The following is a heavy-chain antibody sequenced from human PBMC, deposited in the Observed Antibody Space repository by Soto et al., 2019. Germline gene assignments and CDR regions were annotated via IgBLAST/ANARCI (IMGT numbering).Heavy chain of an antibody. CDR3: AREPRYYYDSSGYLNWFDP. D-gene: IGHD3-22*01. J-gene: IGHJ5*02. Sequence: GGSLRLSCAGSGFTFSTYAMSWVRQAPGKGLEWVSTISGSGGKSYYADSVKGRFTISRDNSKNTLYLQMNSLRDEDTAVYYCAREPRYYYDSSGYLNWFDPWGQGTLVTVSS. CDR2: ISGSGGKS. CDR1: GFTFSTYA. V-gene: IGHV3-23*01.